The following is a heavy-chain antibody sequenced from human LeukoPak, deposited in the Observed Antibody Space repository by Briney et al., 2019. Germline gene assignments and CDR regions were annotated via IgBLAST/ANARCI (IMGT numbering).Heavy chain of an antibody. CDR2: INHSGST. V-gene: IGHV4-34*01. CDR3: ASLRVGSSFGYQYYIDV. J-gene: IGHJ6*03. Sequence: SETLSLTCAVYGGSFSGFYWSWIRQPPGRGLEWIGEINHSGSTNYNPSLKSRVTISVDTSKNQFSLKLSSVTAADTAVYYCASLRVGSSFGYQYYIDVWGKGTTVTVSS. D-gene: IGHD6-13*01. CDR1: GGSFSGFY.